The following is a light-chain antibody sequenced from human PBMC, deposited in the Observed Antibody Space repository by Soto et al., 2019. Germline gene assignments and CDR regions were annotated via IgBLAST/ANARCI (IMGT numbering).Light chain of an antibody. CDR3: QQLNSYPLT. V-gene: IGKV1-9*01. CDR1: QGISSY. CDR2: AAS. Sequence: TQLTQSPSSLSASVGDRVTITCRAGQGISSYLAWYQQKPGKAPKLLIYAASTLQSGVPSRFSGSGSETDFTLTISSLQPEDFATYYCQQLNSYPLTFGGGTKVDI. J-gene: IGKJ4*01.